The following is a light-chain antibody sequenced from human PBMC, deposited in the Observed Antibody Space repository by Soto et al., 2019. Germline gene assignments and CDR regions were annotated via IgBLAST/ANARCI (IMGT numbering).Light chain of an antibody. CDR1: QSVDTTF. CDR2: VAS. CDR3: QQYMSSVT. V-gene: IGKV3-20*01. Sequence: EIVLTQSPGSLSLSPGQRATLSCRASQSVDTTFFAWYQKKPGQAPRLLIYVASKRATGIPDRFSGSGSGTYFSLIISRLEPAEFAVDYCQQYMSSVTFGQGTKVEIK. J-gene: IGKJ1*01.